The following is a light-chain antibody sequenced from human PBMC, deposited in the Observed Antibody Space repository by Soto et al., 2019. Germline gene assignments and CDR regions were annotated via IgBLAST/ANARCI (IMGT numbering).Light chain of an antibody. V-gene: IGKV1-39*01. CDR2: AAS. Sequence: DIQMTQSPSSLSASVGDRVTITCRASRSISTYLNWYQQKPGKAPKLLISAASTLQSGVPSRFSGSGSGTEFALTISSVQPDDFATYFCQHYDTFSWTFGQGTKVDIK. J-gene: IGKJ1*01. CDR3: QHYDTFSWT. CDR1: RSISTY.